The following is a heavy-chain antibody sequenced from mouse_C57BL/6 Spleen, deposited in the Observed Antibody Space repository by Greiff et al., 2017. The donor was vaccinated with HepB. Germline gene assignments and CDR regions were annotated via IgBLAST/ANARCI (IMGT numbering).Heavy chain of an antibody. V-gene: IGHV1-9*01. J-gene: IGHJ1*03. Sequence: VQLQQSGAELMKPGASVKLSCKATGYTFTGYWIEWVKQRPGHGLEWIGEILPGSGSTNYNEKVKGKAKFTADTASNTAYMQLSRLTTGASAIYYCGRGGVVGRYFDVWGTGTTVTVSS. D-gene: IGHD1-1*02. CDR2: ILPGSGST. CDR3: GRGGVVGRYFDV. CDR1: GYTFTGYW.